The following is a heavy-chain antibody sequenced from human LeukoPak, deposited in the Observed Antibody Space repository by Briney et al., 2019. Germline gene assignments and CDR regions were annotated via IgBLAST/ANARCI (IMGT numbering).Heavy chain of an antibody. Sequence: PGGSLRLSCGASGFSFRDHYMDWVRQPPGKGLEWVGRISTKPKSYTTDYAASVKGRFTISRDDSKNLLYLQMNSLKTEDTAVYYCGRVGDYFDNNGYSLDAVDAWGRGTMVTVSS. CDR1: GFSFRDHY. CDR2: ISTKPKSYTT. V-gene: IGHV3-72*01. D-gene: IGHD3-22*01. J-gene: IGHJ3*01. CDR3: GRVGDYFDNNGYSLDAVDA.